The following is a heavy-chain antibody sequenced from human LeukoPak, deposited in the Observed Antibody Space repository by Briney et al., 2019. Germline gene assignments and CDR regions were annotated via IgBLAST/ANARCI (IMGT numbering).Heavy chain of an antibody. CDR2: FDPEDGET. J-gene: IGHJ4*02. Sequence: ASVKVSCKVSGYTLTELSMHWVRQAPGKGLEWMGGFDPEDGETIYAQKFQGRVTMTRDTSTSTVYMELSSLRSEDTAVYYCSLVATGHYFDYWGQGTLVTVSS. V-gene: IGHV1-24*01. CDR1: GYTLTELS. D-gene: IGHD5-12*01. CDR3: SLVATGHYFDY.